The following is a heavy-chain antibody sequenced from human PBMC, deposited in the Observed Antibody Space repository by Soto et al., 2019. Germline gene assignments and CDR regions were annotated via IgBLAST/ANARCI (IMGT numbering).Heavy chain of an antibody. CDR1: VGSISSGGYS. V-gene: IGHV4-30-2*01. Sequence: QLQLQESGSGLVKPSQTLSLTCAVSVGSISSGGYSWSWIRQPPGKGLEWIGYIYHSGSTYYNPSLKSRVTISVDRSKNQFSLKLSSVTAADTAVYYCASAGGLGAVAADYWGQGTLVTVSS. D-gene: IGHD6-19*01. CDR3: ASAGGLGAVAADY. CDR2: IYHSGST. J-gene: IGHJ4*02.